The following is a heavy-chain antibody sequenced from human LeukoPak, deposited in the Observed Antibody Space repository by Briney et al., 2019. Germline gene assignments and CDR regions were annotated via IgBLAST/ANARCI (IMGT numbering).Heavy chain of an antibody. D-gene: IGHD3-3*01. CDR2: INHSGST. CDR3: VRGTLSLGDFIGVAPWDY. CDR1: GRSFSGYY. V-gene: IGHV4-34*01. Sequence: TETLSLTCAVYGRSFSGYYWSWICQPPGKGLEWIGEINHSGSTNYNPSLKSRVTISVDTSKNPFSLKLSSVTAADTAVYYCVRGTLSLGDFIGVAPWDYWGQGTLVTVSS. J-gene: IGHJ4*02.